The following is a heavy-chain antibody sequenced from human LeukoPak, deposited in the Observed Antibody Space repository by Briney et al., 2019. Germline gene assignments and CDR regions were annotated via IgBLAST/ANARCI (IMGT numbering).Heavy chain of an antibody. CDR1: GFTFSSYW. V-gene: IGHV3-7*01. CDR2: IKQDGSEK. D-gene: IGHD2-15*01. Sequence: GGSLRLSCAASGFTFSSYWMSWVRQAPGKGLEWVANIKQDGSEKYYVDSVKGRFTISRDNAKNSLYLQMNSLRAEDTAVYYRARDRTAYCSGGSCYYYGMDVWGQGTTVTVSS. CDR3: ARDRTAYCSGGSCYYYGMDV. J-gene: IGHJ6*02.